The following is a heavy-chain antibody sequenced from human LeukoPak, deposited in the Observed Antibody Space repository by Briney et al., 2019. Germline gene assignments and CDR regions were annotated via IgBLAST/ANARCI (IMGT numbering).Heavy chain of an antibody. CDR1: GFTFSSYA. V-gene: IGHV3-23*01. CDR3: AKDRFDVRGETSLAPNWFDP. J-gene: IGHJ5*02. Sequence: PGGSLRLSCAASGFTFSSYAMSWVRQAPGKGLEWVSAISGSGGSTYYADSVKGRFTISRDNSKNTLYLQMNSLRAEDTAVYYCAKDRFDVRGETSLAPNWFDPWGQGTMVTVSS. CDR2: ISGSGGST. D-gene: IGHD3-10*01.